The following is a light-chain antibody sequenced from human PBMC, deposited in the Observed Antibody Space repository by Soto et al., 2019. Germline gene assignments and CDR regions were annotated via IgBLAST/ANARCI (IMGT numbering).Light chain of an antibody. V-gene: IGKV3-11*01. J-gene: IGKJ4*01. CDR1: QIVSRY. CDR2: DTS. CDR3: QQRRNWLT. Sequence: EIVLTQSPATLSLSPGERATLSCRASQIVSRYLAWYQQKPGQAPRLLIYDTSNRATDIPARFSGSGSGTDFPLTISSLEPEDFAVYYCQQRRNWLTFGGGTKVEIK.